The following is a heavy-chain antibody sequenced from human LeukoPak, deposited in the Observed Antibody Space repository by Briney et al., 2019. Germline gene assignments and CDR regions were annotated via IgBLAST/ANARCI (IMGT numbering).Heavy chain of an antibody. J-gene: IGHJ4*02. V-gene: IGHV1-24*01. Sequence: ASVKVSCKVSGYTLTELSMHWVRQAPGKGLERMGGFDPEDGETIYAQKFQGRVTMTEDASTDTAYMELSSLRSEDTAVYYCATGGYYSYYFDYWGQGTLVTVSS. D-gene: IGHD3-22*01. CDR1: GYTLTELS. CDR2: FDPEDGET. CDR3: ATGGYYSYYFDY.